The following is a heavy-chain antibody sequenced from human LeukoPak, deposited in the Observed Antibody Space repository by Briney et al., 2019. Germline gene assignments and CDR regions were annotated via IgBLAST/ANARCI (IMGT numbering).Heavy chain of an antibody. CDR3: VKGLVLADDYFDP. Sequence: GGSLRLSCSASGFTFSSDAMHWVRQAPGKGLEYVSGISDNADRTYYADSVKGRFTISRDNSKHTLYLQMSSLRPEDTAVYYCVKGLVLADDYFDPWGQGTLVTVSP. V-gene: IGHV3-64D*09. CDR1: GFTFSSDA. CDR2: ISDNADRT. J-gene: IGHJ5*02. D-gene: IGHD3-16*01.